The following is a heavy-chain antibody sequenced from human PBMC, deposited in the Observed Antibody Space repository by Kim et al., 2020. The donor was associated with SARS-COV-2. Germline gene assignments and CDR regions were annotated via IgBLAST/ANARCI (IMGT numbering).Heavy chain of an antibody. Sequence: SETLSLTCAVYGGSFSGYYWSWIRQPPGKGLEWIGEINHSGSTNYNPSLKSRVTISVDTSKNQFSLKLSSVTAADTAVYYCARGLGPLVATTYYFDYWGQGTLVTVSS. CDR3: ARGLGPLVATTYYFDY. CDR1: GGSFSGYY. CDR2: INHSGST. D-gene: IGHD5-12*01. J-gene: IGHJ4*02. V-gene: IGHV4-34*01.